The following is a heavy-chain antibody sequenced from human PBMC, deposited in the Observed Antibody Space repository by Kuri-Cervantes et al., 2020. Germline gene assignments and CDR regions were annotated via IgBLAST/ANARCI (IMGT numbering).Heavy chain of an antibody. CDR3: ARDPSPYNWNDVGDY. CDR2: ISYDGSNK. J-gene: IGHJ4*02. Sequence: LSLTCAASGFTFSSYGMHWVRQAPGKGLEWVAVISYDGSNKYYADSVKGRFTISRDNSKNTLYLQMNSLRAEDTAVYYCARDPSPYNWNDVGDYWGQGTLVTVSS. V-gene: IGHV3-30*03. CDR1: GFTFSSYG. D-gene: IGHD1-20*01.